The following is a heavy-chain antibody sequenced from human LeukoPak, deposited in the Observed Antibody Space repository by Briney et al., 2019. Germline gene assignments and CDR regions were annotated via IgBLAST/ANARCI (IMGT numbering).Heavy chain of an antibody. Sequence: SETLSRTCAVYGGSFSGYYWSWIRQPPGKGLEWIGEINHSGSTNYNPSLKSRVTVSVDTSKNQFSLKLSSVTAADTAVYYCARRSYSPRNAFDIWGQGTMVTVSS. CDR2: INHSGST. J-gene: IGHJ3*02. CDR1: GGSFSGYY. CDR3: ARRSYSPRNAFDI. V-gene: IGHV4-34*01. D-gene: IGHD2-21*01.